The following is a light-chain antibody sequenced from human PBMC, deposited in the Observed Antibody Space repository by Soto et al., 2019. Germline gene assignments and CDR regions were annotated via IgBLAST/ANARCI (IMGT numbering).Light chain of an antibody. V-gene: IGKV1-12*01. Sequence: DIPMTQSPSSVSASVGDRVTITCRASQGIGSWLAWYQQKPGKAPKLLIYAASSLQSGVPQRFSGSGSGTHFTLIITSLQPEDVVAYYCQQANSAPLTFGGGTKVEIE. J-gene: IGKJ4*01. CDR2: AAS. CDR1: QGIGSW. CDR3: QQANSAPLT.